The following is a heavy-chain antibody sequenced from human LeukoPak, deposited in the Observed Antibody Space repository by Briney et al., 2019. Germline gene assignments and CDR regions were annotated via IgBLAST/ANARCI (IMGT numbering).Heavy chain of an antibody. CDR2: MSGSGGST. CDR3: AKGASGWPYYLDY. D-gene: IGHD6-19*01. V-gene: IGHV3-23*01. CDR1: GFTFSRYT. Sequence: GGSLRLSCAASGFTFSRYTMTWVRQPPGKGLEWVSAMSGSGGSTYYTDSVTGRFTISRDNAKNTLYLQMNSLRSEDTAVYYCAKGASGWPYYLDYWGQGTLVTVSS. J-gene: IGHJ4*02.